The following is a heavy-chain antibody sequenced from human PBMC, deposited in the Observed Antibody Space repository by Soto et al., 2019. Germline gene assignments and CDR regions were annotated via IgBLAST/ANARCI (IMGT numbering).Heavy chain of an antibody. Sequence: PGGSLRLSCAASGFTFSSYAMHWVRQAPGKGLEWVAVISYDGSNKYYADSVKGRFTISRDNSKNTLYLQMNSLRAEDTAVYYCARAFLIPLGKLLNTGCIGYWGQGTLVTVSS. D-gene: IGHD2-8*02. CDR1: GFTFSSYA. CDR2: ISYDGSNK. J-gene: IGHJ4*02. CDR3: ARAFLIPLGKLLNTGCIGY. V-gene: IGHV3-30-3*01.